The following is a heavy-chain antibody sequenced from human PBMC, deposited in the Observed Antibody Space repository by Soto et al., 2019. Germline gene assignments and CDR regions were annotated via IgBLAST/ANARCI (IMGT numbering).Heavy chain of an antibody. CDR2: ISYDGSNK. CDR3: ARDRDQIDYYYGMDV. CDR1: GFTFSSYA. J-gene: IGHJ6*02. Sequence: GGSLRLSCAASGFTFSSYAMHWVRQAPGKGLEWVAVISYDGSNKYYADSVKGQFTISRDNSKNTLYLQMNSLRAEDTAVYYCARDRDQIDYYYGMDVWGQGTTVTVSS. V-gene: IGHV3-30-3*01. D-gene: IGHD3-22*01.